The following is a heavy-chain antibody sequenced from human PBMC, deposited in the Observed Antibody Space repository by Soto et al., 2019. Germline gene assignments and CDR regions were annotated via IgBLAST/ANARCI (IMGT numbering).Heavy chain of an antibody. D-gene: IGHD4-17*01. Sequence: QVQLQESGPGLVKPSQTLSLTCTVSGGSISSGGYYWSWIRQHPGKGLEWIGYIYYSGSTYYNPSLKSRVTRSVDTAENQFSLELSSVAAAEMAVYYWAGAVVGTVTSYPDYWGQGTQVTVSS. J-gene: IGHJ4*02. CDR3: AGAVVGTVTSYPDY. CDR2: IYYSGST. CDR1: GGSISSGGYY. V-gene: IGHV4-31*03.